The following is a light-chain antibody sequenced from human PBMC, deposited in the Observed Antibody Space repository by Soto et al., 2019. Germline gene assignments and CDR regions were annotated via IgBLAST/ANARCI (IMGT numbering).Light chain of an antibody. CDR2: AAS. CDR1: QSVNSNY. V-gene: IGKV3-20*01. CDR3: QQYGGSPWT. Sequence: EIVLTQSPGTLSLSPGERATLSCRSSQSVNSNYLAWYQQKPGQAPRLLIYAASSRAAGFPDRLSGSGSETDFTLTISRLEPEDFAVYYCQQYGGSPWTFGQGTKVDIK. J-gene: IGKJ1*01.